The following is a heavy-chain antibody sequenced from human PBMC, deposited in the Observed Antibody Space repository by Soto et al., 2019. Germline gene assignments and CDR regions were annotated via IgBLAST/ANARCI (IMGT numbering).Heavy chain of an antibody. J-gene: IGHJ5*02. Sequence: SETLSLTCTVSGGSISSYYWSWIRQPPGKGLEWIGYIYYSGSTNYNPSLKSRVTISVDTSKNQFSLKLSSVTAADTAVYYCARAPAGGGRVNWFDPWGQGTLVTVSS. D-gene: IGHD2-15*01. CDR1: GGSISSYY. V-gene: IGHV4-59*01. CDR3: ARAPAGGGRVNWFDP. CDR2: IYYSGST.